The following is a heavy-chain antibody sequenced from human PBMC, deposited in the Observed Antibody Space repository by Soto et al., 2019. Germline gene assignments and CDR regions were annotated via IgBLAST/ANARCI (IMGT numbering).Heavy chain of an antibody. J-gene: IGHJ6*03. Sequence: EVQLLESGGGLVQPGGSLRLSCAASGFTFGSYAMNWLRQAPGRGLECVSFISGSGRTTYYADSVKGRFTVSRDNSKNTLYPQMNSLRAEDTALYYCAKFRGPSYSYSSMDVWGKGTTVTVSS. CDR3: AKFRGPSYSYSSMDV. CDR1: GFTFGSYA. D-gene: IGHD3-16*01. CDR2: ISGSGRTT. V-gene: IGHV3-23*01.